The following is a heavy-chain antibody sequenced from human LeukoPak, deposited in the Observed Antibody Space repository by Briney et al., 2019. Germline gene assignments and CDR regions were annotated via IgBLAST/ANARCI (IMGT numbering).Heavy chain of an antibody. CDR2: FSGSGGHT. CDR3: AIGRRTFIVVVIDAFDV. Sequence: GGSLRLSCAASGFTFSSYSMNWVRQAPGKGLEWVSAFSGSGGHTYYADAVEGRFTISRDTSKNTLYLQMNSLRAEDTAVYYCAIGRRTFIVVVIDAFDVWGQGTMVTVSS. D-gene: IGHD3-22*01. V-gene: IGHV3-23*01. J-gene: IGHJ3*01. CDR1: GFTFSSYS.